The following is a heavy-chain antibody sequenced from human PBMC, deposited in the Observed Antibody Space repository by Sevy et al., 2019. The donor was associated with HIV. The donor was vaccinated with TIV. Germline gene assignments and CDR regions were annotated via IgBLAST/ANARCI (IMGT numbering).Heavy chain of an antibody. Sequence: QQRGSLRLSCAASGFTFASYAMTWVRQAPGKGLEWVSVIGSDGRTTFYADSVKGRFTISRDNSKNTLFLQMNSLRADDTAVYYCAKYIRVCVSDCPRWFDSWGQGTLVTVSS. CDR2: IGSDGRTT. CDR3: AKYIRVCVSDCPRWFDS. D-gene: IGHD2-21*02. J-gene: IGHJ5*01. V-gene: IGHV3-23*01. CDR1: GFTFASYA.